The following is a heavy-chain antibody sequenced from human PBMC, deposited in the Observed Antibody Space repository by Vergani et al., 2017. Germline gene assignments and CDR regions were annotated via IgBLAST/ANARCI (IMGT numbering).Heavy chain of an antibody. D-gene: IGHD2-2*01. CDR1: GYTFTSYG. V-gene: IGHV1-18*04. CDR3: ARDPDIVVVPAAPYYYYYGMDV. CDR2: ISAYNGNT. J-gene: IGHJ6*02. Sequence: QVQLVQSGAEVKKPGASVKVSCKASGYTFTSYGISWVRQAPGQGLEWMGWISAYNGNTNYAQKLQGRVTMTTATSTSTAYMELRSLRSDDTAVYYCARDPDIVVVPAAPYYYYYGMDVWGQGTTVTVSS.